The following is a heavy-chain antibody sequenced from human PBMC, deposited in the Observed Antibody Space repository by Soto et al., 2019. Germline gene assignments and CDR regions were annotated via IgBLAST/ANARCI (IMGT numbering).Heavy chain of an antibody. V-gene: IGHV1-24*01. CDR2: FDPEDGET. CDR3: ASLFFCSTSCYFRANGNWFGP. Sequence: GASVKVSCKVSGYTLPELSMHWVRQAPGKGLEWMGGFDPEDGETIYAQKFQGRVTMTEDTSTDTAYMELSSLRSEDTAVYYCASLFFCSTSCYFRANGNWFGPWGQGTLVTVSS. D-gene: IGHD2-2*01. J-gene: IGHJ5*02. CDR1: GYTLPELS.